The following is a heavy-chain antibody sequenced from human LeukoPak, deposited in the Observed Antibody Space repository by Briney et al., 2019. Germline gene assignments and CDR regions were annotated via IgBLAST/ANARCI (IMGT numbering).Heavy chain of an antibody. Sequence: PSETLSLTCAVYGGSFSGYYWSWIRQPPGEGLEWIGEINHSGSTNYNPSLKSRVTISVDTSKNQFSLKLSSVTAADTAVYYCARGSTVTTLRFFYYMDVWGKGTTVTVSS. CDR1: GGSFSGYY. D-gene: IGHD4-17*01. V-gene: IGHV4-34*01. CDR3: ARGSTVTTLRFFYYMDV. J-gene: IGHJ6*03. CDR2: INHSGST.